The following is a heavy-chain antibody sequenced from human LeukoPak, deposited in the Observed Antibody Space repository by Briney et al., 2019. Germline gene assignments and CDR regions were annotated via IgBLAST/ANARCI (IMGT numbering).Heavy chain of an antibody. J-gene: IGHJ4*02. Sequence: GGSLRLSCAASGFTFSSYAMHWVRQAPGKGLEWVAVISYDGSNKYYADSVKGRFTISRDNAKNSMYLQMNSLRAEETAVYYCARDSGAGALDYWGQGTLVTVSS. V-gene: IGHV3-30-3*01. D-gene: IGHD1-26*01. CDR1: GFTFSSYA. CDR3: ARDSGAGALDY. CDR2: ISYDGSNK.